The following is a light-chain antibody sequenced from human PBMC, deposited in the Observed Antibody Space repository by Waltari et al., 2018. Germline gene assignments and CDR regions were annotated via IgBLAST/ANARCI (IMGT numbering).Light chain of an antibody. CDR3: QTGGHGTWV. CDR1: SGHSTNI. V-gene: IGLV4-69*01. CDR2: VNSDGGH. J-gene: IGLJ3*02. Sequence: QLVVTQSPSASAPLGASVKLTCTLSSGHSTNIVAWLQQRPEKGPRSLIKVNSDGGHIKGDDIPDRFLGSSSGAGRYLTISSLQPDDEADYYCQTGGHGTWVFGGGTTLTVL.